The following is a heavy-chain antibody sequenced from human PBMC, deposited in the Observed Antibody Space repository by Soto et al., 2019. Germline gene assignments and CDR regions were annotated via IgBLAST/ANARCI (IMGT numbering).Heavy chain of an antibody. Sequence: GGSLRLSCAASGFTFSSYAMSWVRQAPGKGLEWVSAIRVSGGSTYYADSVKGRFTISRDNSKNTLYLQMNSLRAEDPALYYCAKVPHATVMSAVYDYWCQGTLVTVSS. J-gene: IGHJ4*02. V-gene: IGHV3-23*01. CDR3: AKVPHATVMSAVYDY. CDR2: IRVSGGST. D-gene: IGHD4-17*01. CDR1: GFTFSSYA.